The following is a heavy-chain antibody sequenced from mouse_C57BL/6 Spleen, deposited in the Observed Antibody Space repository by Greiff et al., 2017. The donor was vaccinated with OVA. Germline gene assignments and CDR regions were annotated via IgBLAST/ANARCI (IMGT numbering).Heavy chain of an antibody. CDR3: ARAYYDYDWGYYFDY. J-gene: IGHJ2*01. CDR2: FHPYNDDT. CDR1: GYTFTTYP. Sequence: QVQLQQSGAELVKPGASVKMSCKASGYTFTTYPIEWMKQNHGKSLEWIGNFHPYNDDTKYNEQFKGKATLTVEKSSSTVYLERSRLTSDDSAVYYCARAYYDYDWGYYFDYWGQGTTLTVSS. V-gene: IGHV1-47*01. D-gene: IGHD2-4*01.